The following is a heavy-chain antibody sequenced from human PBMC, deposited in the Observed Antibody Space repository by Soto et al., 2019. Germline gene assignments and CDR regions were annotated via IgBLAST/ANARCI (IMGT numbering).Heavy chain of an antibody. D-gene: IGHD2-8*01. J-gene: IGHJ3*02. Sequence: QVQLQESGPGLVKPSETLSLTCTVSGGSISSYYWSWIRQPPGKGLEWIGYIYYSGSTNYNPSLKSRVTISVDTSKNHFSLKLRSVTAADKAVYYCARDVRGAFDIWGKGTMVTVSS. CDR1: GGSISSYY. V-gene: IGHV4-59*01. CDR2: IYYSGST. CDR3: ARDVRGAFDI.